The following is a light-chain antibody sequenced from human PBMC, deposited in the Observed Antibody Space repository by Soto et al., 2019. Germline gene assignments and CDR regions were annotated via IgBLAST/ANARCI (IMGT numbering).Light chain of an antibody. CDR3: SSYTSSSTS. Sequence: QSMLTQPAYMSGSTAQSSTISCTGTSSDVGGYNYVSWYQQHPGKAPKLMIYDVSNRPSGVSNRFSGSKSGNTASLTISGLQAEDEADYYCSSYTSSSTSFGTGT. CDR1: SSDVGGYNY. CDR2: DVS. J-gene: IGLJ1*01. V-gene: IGLV2-14*01.